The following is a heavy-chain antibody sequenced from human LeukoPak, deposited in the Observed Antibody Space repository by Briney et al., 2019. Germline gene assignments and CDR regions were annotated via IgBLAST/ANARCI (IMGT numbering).Heavy chain of an antibody. Sequence: PGGSLRLSCAASGFIFSSYGMHWVRQAPGKGLEWVAVIWYDGSNKYYADSVKGRFTISRDNSKNTLYLQMNSLRAEDTAVYYCARDSSSGWYGGAFDIWGQGTMVTVSS. CDR3: ARDSSSGWYGGAFDI. CDR1: GFIFSSYG. CDR2: IWYDGSNK. V-gene: IGHV3-33*01. J-gene: IGHJ3*02. D-gene: IGHD6-19*01.